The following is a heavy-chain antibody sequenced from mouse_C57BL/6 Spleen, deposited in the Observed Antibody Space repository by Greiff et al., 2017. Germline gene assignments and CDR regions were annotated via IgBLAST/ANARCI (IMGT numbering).Heavy chain of an antibody. CDR2: ISSGSSTI. D-gene: IGHD2-1*01. CDR3: SRPYGNRYYFDY. V-gene: IGHV5-17*01. CDR1: GFTFSDYG. J-gene: IGHJ2*01. Sequence: DVKLQESGGGLVKPGGSLKLSCAASGFTFSDYGMHWVRQAPEKGLEWVAYISSGSSTIYYADTVQGRFTISRDNAKNTLFLQMPSLRSEDTAMYYCSRPYGNRYYFDYWGQGTTLTVSS.